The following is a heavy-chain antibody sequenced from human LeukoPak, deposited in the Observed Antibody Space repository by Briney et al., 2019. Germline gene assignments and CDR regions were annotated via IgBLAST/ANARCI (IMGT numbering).Heavy chain of an antibody. Sequence: RASVKVSCKASGYTFTSYGISWVRQAPGQGLEWMGWISAYNGNTNYAQKLQGRVTMTTDTSTSTAYMELSSQRSEDTAVYYCARATSRYDFWSGYTYYYYYYMDVWGKGTTVTVSS. V-gene: IGHV1-18*01. CDR1: GYTFTSYG. D-gene: IGHD3-3*01. CDR2: ISAYNGNT. J-gene: IGHJ6*03. CDR3: ARATSRYDFWSGYTYYYYYYMDV.